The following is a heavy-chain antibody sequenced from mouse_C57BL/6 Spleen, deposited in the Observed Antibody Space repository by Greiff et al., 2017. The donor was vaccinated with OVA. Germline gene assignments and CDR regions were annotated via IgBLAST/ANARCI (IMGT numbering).Heavy chain of an antibody. CDR3: ARSLHYGSSLRYFDV. D-gene: IGHD1-1*01. CDR2: IDPSDSYT. CDR1: GYTFTSYW. J-gene: IGHJ1*03. Sequence: QVQLQQPGAELVKPGASVKLSCKASGYTFTSYWMQWVKPRPGQGLEWIGEIDPSDSYTNYNQKFKGKATLTVDTSSSTDYLQLSSLTSEDSAVYYCARSLHYGSSLRYFDVWGTGTTVTVSS. V-gene: IGHV1-50*01.